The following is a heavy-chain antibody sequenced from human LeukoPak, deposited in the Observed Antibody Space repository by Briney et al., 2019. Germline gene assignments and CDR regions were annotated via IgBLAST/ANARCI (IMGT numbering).Heavy chain of an antibody. CDR2: IYDSGST. CDR3: ARDWAHWFGEQNYYYYYMDV. Sequence: SETLSLTCTVSGGSISSYYWSWIRQPPGKGLEWIGLIYDSGSTNYNPSLKSRVTISVDTSKHQFSLKLRSVTAADTGVYYCARDWAHWFGEQNYYYYYMDVWGKGTTVTIS. J-gene: IGHJ6*03. D-gene: IGHD3-10*01. V-gene: IGHV4-59*01. CDR1: GGSISSYY.